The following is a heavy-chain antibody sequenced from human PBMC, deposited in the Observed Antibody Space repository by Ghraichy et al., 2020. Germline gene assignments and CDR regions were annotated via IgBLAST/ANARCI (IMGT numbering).Heavy chain of an antibody. D-gene: IGHD3/OR15-3a*01. CDR2: IKQNGSDK. V-gene: IGHV3-7*01. J-gene: IGHJ4*02. CDR1: GFTFSSYC. Sequence: GGSLRLSCAASGFTFSSYCMSWVRQAPGKGLEWVANIKQNGSDKYYVDSVKGRFTISRDNAKNSLYLQMNSLRADDTAVYYCARDVKPSNLDDFDYCGQGPLVTVSS. CDR3: ARDVKPSNLDDFDY.